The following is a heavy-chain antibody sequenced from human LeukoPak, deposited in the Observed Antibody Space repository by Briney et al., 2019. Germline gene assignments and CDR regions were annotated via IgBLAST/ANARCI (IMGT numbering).Heavy chain of an antibody. D-gene: IGHD3-10*01. Sequence: GGSLRLSCAASGFTFGDYALHWVRQAPGKGLEWVSGIDWNGGNIGYADSVKGRFTISRDNAKNSLYLQMNSLIIEDTAFYYCAKSLGGWFGGLDYWGQGTLVTVSS. V-gene: IGHV3-9*01. CDR1: GFTFGDYA. CDR3: AKSLGGWFGGLDY. J-gene: IGHJ4*02. CDR2: IDWNGGNI.